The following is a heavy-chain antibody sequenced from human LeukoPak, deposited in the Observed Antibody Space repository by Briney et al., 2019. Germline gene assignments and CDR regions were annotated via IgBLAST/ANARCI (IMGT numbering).Heavy chain of an antibody. V-gene: IGHV1-69*06. Sequence: GSSVKVSCEASGGTFSSYAISWVRQAPGQGLEWMGGIIPIFGTANYAQKFQGRVTITADKSTSTAYMELSSLRSEDTAVYYCARLGRMIVDDYWGQGTLVTVSS. J-gene: IGHJ4*02. D-gene: IGHD3-22*01. CDR3: ARLGRMIVDDY. CDR1: GGTFSSYA. CDR2: IIPIFGTA.